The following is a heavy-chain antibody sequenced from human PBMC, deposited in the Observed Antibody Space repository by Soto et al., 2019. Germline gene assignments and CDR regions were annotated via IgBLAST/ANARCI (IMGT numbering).Heavy chain of an antibody. Sequence: QMQLQESGPGLVKPSETLSLTCTVSGGSISSSSYYWGWIRQPPGQGLEWLGTIYSLGNTYYTPSLKSRVAFSVDKSKRQLFLKLSSVTAPDTAVYYCARQIYDSSGYSYAYWGQGTLVTVSS. V-gene: IGHV4-39*01. J-gene: IGHJ4*02. D-gene: IGHD3-22*01. CDR3: ARQIYDSSGYSYAY. CDR2: IYSLGNT. CDR1: GGSISSSSYY.